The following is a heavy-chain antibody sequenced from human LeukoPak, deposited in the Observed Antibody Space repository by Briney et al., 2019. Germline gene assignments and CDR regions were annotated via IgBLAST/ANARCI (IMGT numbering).Heavy chain of an antibody. J-gene: IGHJ4*02. CDR3: ARGELGDRSGFSFFDY. Sequence: SVKVSCKAPRGTFDSYGISWVRQAPGQGLEWMGGVMAIFGGVKYGQKFQGRATITPDASTSTAYMELRSLTSEDTGIYYCARGELGDRSGFSFFDYWGQGTLVTVSS. CDR2: VMAIFGGV. D-gene: IGHD3-22*01. V-gene: IGHV1-69*13. CDR1: RGTFDSYG.